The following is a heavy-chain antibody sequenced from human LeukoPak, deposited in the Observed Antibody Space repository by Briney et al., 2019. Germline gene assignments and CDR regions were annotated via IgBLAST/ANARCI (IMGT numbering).Heavy chain of an antibody. D-gene: IGHD6-13*01. CDR2: IYYSGST. Sequence: PSETLSLTCTVSGGSISSYHWSWIRQPPGKGLEWIGYIYYSGSTNYNPSLKSRVTISVDTSKNQFSLKLSSVTAADTAVYYCARLSSSWYQDWYFDLWGRGTLVTVSS. CDR3: ARLSSSWYQDWYFDL. CDR1: GGSISSYH. V-gene: IGHV4-59*12. J-gene: IGHJ2*01.